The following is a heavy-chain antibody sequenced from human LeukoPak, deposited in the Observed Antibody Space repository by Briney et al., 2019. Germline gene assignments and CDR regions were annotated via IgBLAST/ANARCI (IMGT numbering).Heavy chain of an antibody. J-gene: IGHJ4*02. CDR3: ARAWSGYSYGSSFADY. CDR2: IYYSGGT. V-gene: IGHV4-59*01. CDR1: GGSISSYY. Sequence: KPSETLSLTCTVSGGSISSYYWSWIRQPPGKGLEGIGHIYYSGGTNYNPSLKSRVTISVDTSKNQFSLKLSSVTAADTAVYYCARAWSGYSYGSSFADYWGQGTLVTVSS. D-gene: IGHD5-18*01.